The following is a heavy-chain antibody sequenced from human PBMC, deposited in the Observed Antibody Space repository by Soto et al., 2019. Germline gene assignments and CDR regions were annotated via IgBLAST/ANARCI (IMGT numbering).Heavy chain of an antibody. CDR2: IYYSGIT. CDR1: GGSISSGGYY. J-gene: IGHJ5*02. CDR3: ARVYSGYDYRGWFDP. V-gene: IGHV4-31*03. Sequence: QVQLQESGPGLVKPSQTLSLTCTVSGGSISSGGYYWSWIGQHPGKGLEWIGYIYYSGITYNNPSLKGRVTISVDTSKNPFSLKLSPVTAADTAVYYCARVYSGYDYRGWFDPWGQGSLVTVSS. D-gene: IGHD5-12*01.